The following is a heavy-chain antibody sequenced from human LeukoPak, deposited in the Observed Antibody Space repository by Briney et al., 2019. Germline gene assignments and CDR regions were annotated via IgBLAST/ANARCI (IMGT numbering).Heavy chain of an antibody. CDR3: ARGGYSSSWYLEPPRFDY. CDR2: ISGSGGST. D-gene: IGHD6-13*01. V-gene: IGHV3-23*01. J-gene: IGHJ4*02. CDR1: GFTFSSYA. Sequence: PGGSLRLSCAASGFTFSSYATSWVRQAPGKGLEWVSAISGSGGSTYYADSVKGRFTISRDNSKNTLYLQMNSLRADDTAVYYCARGGYSSSWYLEPPRFDYWGQGTLVTVSS.